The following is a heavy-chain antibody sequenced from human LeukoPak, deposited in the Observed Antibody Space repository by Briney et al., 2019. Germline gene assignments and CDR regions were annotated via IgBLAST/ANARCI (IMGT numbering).Heavy chain of an antibody. CDR1: GFTFSSYI. CDR3: ARGVEKRSYYYYYMDV. Sequence: GGPLRLSCATSGFTFSSYILNWVRQAPGKGLEWVSSISSSNSYIYYADSVKGRFTISRDNAKNSLYLQMNSLRAEDTAVYYCARGVEKRSYYYYYMDVWGKGTTVTVSS. D-gene: IGHD2-8*01. CDR2: ISSSNSYI. V-gene: IGHV3-21*01. J-gene: IGHJ6*03.